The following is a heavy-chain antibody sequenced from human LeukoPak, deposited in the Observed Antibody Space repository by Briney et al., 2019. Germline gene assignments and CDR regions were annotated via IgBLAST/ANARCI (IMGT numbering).Heavy chain of an antibody. D-gene: IGHD3-22*01. CDR1: GFTFSSYW. CDR2: INSVGSTT. V-gene: IGHV3-74*01. J-gene: IGHJ4*02. CDR3: ARLTPHTSLQPSYYYDSSGNDY. Sequence: GGSLRLSCAASGFTFSSYWMHWVRQAPGKGLVWVPRINSVGSTTSYADSVKGRFTISRDNAKNTLYLQMNSLRAEDTAVYYCARLTPHTSLQPSYYYDSSGNDYWGQGTLVTVSS.